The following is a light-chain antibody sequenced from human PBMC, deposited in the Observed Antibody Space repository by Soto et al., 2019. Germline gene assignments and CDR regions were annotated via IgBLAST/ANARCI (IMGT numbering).Light chain of an antibody. CDR1: SSNIGAGYD. CDR2: GNS. J-gene: IGLJ2*01. Sequence: QSVLTQPPSVSGAPVQRVTISCTGSSSNIGAGYDVHWYQQLPGTAPKLLIYGNSNRPSGVPDRFSGSKSGTSASLAITGLQAEDEADYYCQSYDSSRSVVFGGGTKLTVL. V-gene: IGLV1-40*01. CDR3: QSYDSSRSVV.